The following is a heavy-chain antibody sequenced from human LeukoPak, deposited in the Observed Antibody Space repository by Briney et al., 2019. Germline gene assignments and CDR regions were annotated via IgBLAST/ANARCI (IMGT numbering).Heavy chain of an antibody. J-gene: IGHJ4*02. V-gene: IGHV4-59*01. Sequence: PSETLSLTCTVSGGSISNYYWNWIRQPPGKGLEWIGYIYYTGSTNYNPSLRSRVTMSVDASKNQFSLNLRSVTPEDTAVYYCARNLIPEQLVLNFWGQGTLVTVSS. CDR3: ARNLIPEQLVLNF. D-gene: IGHD6-13*01. CDR1: GGSISNYY. CDR2: IYYTGST.